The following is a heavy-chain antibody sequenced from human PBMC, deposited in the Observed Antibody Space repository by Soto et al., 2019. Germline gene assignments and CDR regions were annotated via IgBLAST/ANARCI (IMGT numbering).Heavy chain of an antibody. V-gene: IGHV4-31*03. CDR3: AREGSDTAMVTFDY. J-gene: IGHJ4*02. CDR1: GGSISSGGYY. D-gene: IGHD5-18*01. Sequence: QVQLQESGPGLVKPSQTLSLTCTVSGGSISSGGYYWSWIRQHPGKGLEWIGYIYYSGSTYYNPSLKRRVTTSVDTSKNQFSLKLSSVTAADTAVYYCAREGSDTAMVTFDYWGQGTLVTVSS. CDR2: IYYSGST.